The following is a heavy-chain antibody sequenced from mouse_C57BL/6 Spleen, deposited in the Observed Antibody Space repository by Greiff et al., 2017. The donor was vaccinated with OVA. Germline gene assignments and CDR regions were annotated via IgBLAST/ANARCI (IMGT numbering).Heavy chain of an antibody. V-gene: IGHV1-19*01. Sequence: EVQLQQSGPVLVKPGASVKMSCKASGYTFTDYYMNWVKQSHGKSLEWIGVINPYNGGTSYNQKFKGKATLTVDKSSSTAYMELNSLTSEDSAVDYCARGVIITTVVGFAYWGQGTTLTVSS. D-gene: IGHD1-1*01. CDR3: ARGVIITTVVGFAY. CDR2: INPYNGGT. J-gene: IGHJ2*01. CDR1: GYTFTDYY.